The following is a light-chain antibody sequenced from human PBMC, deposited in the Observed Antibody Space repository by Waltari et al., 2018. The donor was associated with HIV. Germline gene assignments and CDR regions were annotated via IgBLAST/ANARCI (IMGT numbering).Light chain of an antibody. J-gene: IGLJ1*01. V-gene: IGLV2-14*03. CDR1: SSDVGAYDY. CDR3: ASFTSGRLNV. CDR2: DLY. Sequence: QSALTQPASVSGSPGQSITISCTGTSSDVGAYDYVSWYQQHPGKVPKLLIYDLYMRPSRMSNRFSGSKSGNTASLTISGLRDEDDADYYCASFTSGRLNVFGTGTKVTVL.